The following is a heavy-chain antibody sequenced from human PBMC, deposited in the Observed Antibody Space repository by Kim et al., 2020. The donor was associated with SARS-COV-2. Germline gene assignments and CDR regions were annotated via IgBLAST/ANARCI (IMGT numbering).Heavy chain of an antibody. V-gene: IGHV3-30*07. Sequence: VKGRFNISRDNSKNTLYLQMNSLRAEDTAVYYCARDSSSSLGYYYYGMDVWGQGTTVTVSS. J-gene: IGHJ6*02. CDR3: ARDSSSSLGYYYYGMDV. D-gene: IGHD6-6*01.